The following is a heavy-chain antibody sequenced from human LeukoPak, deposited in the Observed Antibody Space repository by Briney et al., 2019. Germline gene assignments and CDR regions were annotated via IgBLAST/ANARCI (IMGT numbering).Heavy chain of an antibody. Sequence: PGGSLGLSCAASGFTFSSYGMHWVRQAPGKGLEWVAVIWYDGSNKYYADSVKGRFTISRDNPKNTLYLQMNSLRAEDTAVYYCAKLTTVTTPGDAFDIWGQGTMVTVSS. CDR3: AKLTTVTTPGDAFDI. CDR1: GFTFSSYG. J-gene: IGHJ3*02. V-gene: IGHV3-33*06. D-gene: IGHD4-17*01. CDR2: IWYDGSNK.